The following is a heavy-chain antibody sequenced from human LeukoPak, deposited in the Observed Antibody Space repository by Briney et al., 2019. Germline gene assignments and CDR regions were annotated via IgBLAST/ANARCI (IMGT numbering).Heavy chain of an antibody. V-gene: IGHV3-23*01. J-gene: IGHJ6*02. CDR1: GFTFSSYA. Sequence: GGSLRLSCAASGFTFSSYAMSWVRQAPGKGLEWVSAISGSGGSTYYADSVKGRFTISRDNAKNTLYLQMNSLRAEGTAVYYCAREIPVQYCSSTSCYGRAYYYYGMDVWGQGTTVTVSS. CDR3: AREIPVQYCSSTSCYGRAYYYYGMDV. D-gene: IGHD2-2*01. CDR2: ISGSGGST.